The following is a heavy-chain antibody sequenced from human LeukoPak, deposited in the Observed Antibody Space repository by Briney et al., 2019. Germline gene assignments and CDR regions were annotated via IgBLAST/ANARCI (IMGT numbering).Heavy chain of an antibody. CDR1: GVSISSYY. Sequence: PSETLSLTCAVSGVSISSYYWTWIRQPAGKGLEWIGLIYTSGTTNYNPSVKSRVTMSVDTSKNQFSLKLKSVTAGDTAVYYCARXAASNWYFDLWGRGTLVTVSS. CDR2: IYTSGTT. CDR3: ARXAASNWYFDL. V-gene: IGHV4-4*07. D-gene: IGHD6-13*01. J-gene: IGHJ2*01.